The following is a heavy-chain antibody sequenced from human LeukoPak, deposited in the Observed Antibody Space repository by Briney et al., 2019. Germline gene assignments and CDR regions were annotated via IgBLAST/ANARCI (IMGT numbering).Heavy chain of an antibody. J-gene: IGHJ4*02. CDR3: ARLYYYGSGSYYNLDY. CDR1: GYTFISYG. D-gene: IGHD3-10*01. Sequence: ASVKVSCKTSGYTFISYGISWVRQAPGQGLEWMGWLSAYNGNTNFAQKVQGRVAMTTGTSTSTAYMELRSLRSDDTAVYYCARLYYYGSGSYYNLDYWGQGTLVTVSP. V-gene: IGHV1-18*01. CDR2: LSAYNGNT.